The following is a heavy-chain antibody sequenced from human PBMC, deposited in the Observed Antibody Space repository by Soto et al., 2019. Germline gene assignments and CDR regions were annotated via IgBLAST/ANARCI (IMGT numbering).Heavy chain of an antibody. D-gene: IGHD3-10*01. CDR2: TYYRSKWHY. Sequence: QAQLQQSGPGLVKPSQTLSLSCAISGDSVSNNSVAWNWVRQSPSRGLEWLGRTYYRSKWHYDYAPSVRSRITINPDTSKNHFSLQLNSVSPEDAAVYYCARTLRGRGVKYFDDLGQGTMVTVSS. CDR3: ARTLRGRGVKYFDD. CDR1: GDSVSNNSVA. J-gene: IGHJ4*02. V-gene: IGHV6-1*01.